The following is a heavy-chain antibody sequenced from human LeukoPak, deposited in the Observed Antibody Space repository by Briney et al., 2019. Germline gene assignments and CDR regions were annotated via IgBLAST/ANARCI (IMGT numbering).Heavy chain of an antibody. CDR3: ARHQASSGSPRFDY. CDR1: GYTFTSYD. J-gene: IGHJ4*02. V-gene: IGHV1-8*01. Sequence: ASVKVSCKASGYTFTSYDINWVRQATGQGLEWMGWMNPNSGNTGYAQKFQGRVTMTRNTSISTAYMELSSLRSEDTAVYYCARHQASSGSPRFDYWGQGTLVTVSS. CDR2: MNPNSGNT. D-gene: IGHD3-10*01.